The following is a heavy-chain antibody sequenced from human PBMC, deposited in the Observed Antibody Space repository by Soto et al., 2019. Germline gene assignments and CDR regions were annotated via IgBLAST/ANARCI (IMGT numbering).Heavy chain of an antibody. CDR3: AREKGAAYYDRSGYYPFDY. CDR2: IIPIFGTA. Sequence: QVQLVQSGAEVKKPGSSVKVSCKASGGTFSSYAISWVRHAPGQGLEWIGGIIPIFGTANYAQKFQGRVTITADESTSTAYMELSSLRSEDTAVYYCAREKGAAYYDRSGYYPFDYWGQGTLVTVSS. CDR1: GGTFSSYA. V-gene: IGHV1-69*01. J-gene: IGHJ4*02. D-gene: IGHD3-22*01.